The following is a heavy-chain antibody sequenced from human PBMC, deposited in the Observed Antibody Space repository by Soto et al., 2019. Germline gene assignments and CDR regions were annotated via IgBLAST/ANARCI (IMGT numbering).Heavy chain of an antibody. CDR1: GFTFSSYG. Sequence: QVQLVESGGGVVQPGRSLRLSCAASGFTFSSYGMHWVRQAPGKGLEWVAVISYDGSNKYYADSVKGRFTISRDNSKNTLYLQMNSLRAEDTXVYYCAKGQLYSSGWYEGGSGYWGQGTLVTVSS. CDR2: ISYDGSNK. D-gene: IGHD6-19*01. CDR3: AKGQLYSSGWYEGGSGY. V-gene: IGHV3-30*18. J-gene: IGHJ4*02.